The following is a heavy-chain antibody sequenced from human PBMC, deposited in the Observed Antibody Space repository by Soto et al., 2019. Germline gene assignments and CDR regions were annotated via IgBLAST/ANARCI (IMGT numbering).Heavy chain of an antibody. CDR3: AKDRRADWESYYYYAMDG. V-gene: IGHV1-69*01. Sequence: QVQLVQSGAEVKKPGSSVKVSCKASGGTFSSFTISWVRQAPGQGLEWMGGIIPIYGTANYAQKFHGRVTITADASTKTAYMELSSLRAEDTAVYYCAKDRRADWESYYYYAMDGWGQGTTVTVSS. CDR2: IIPIYGTA. CDR1: GGTFSSFT. J-gene: IGHJ6*02. D-gene: IGHD1-26*01.